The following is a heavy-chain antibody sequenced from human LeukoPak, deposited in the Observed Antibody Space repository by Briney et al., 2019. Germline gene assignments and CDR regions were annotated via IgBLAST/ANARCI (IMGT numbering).Heavy chain of an antibody. Sequence: GGSLRLSCAASGFTFSSYAMSWVRQAPGKGLEWVSAISGSGGSTYYADFVKGRFTISRDNSKNTLYLQMNSLRAEDTAVYYCATSLSTGTTTYDYWGQGTLVTVSS. CDR3: ATSLSTGTTTYDY. D-gene: IGHD1-7*01. CDR1: GFTFSSYA. CDR2: ISGSGGST. J-gene: IGHJ4*02. V-gene: IGHV3-23*01.